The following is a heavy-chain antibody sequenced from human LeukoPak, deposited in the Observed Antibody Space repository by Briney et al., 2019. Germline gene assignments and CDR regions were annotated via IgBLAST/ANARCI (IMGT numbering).Heavy chain of an antibody. CDR3: AREGRGYTYGYNDAFDL. D-gene: IGHD5-18*01. Sequence: PGGSLRLSCAASGFTVSSNYMSWVRQAPGKGLEWVSVMYSDGRTKYADSVRGRFIISRDNSKNTLYLQMNSLRAEDTAVYYCAREGRGYTYGYNDAFDLWGQGTMATVSS. J-gene: IGHJ3*01. CDR1: GFTVSSNY. CDR2: MYSDGRT. V-gene: IGHV3-53*01.